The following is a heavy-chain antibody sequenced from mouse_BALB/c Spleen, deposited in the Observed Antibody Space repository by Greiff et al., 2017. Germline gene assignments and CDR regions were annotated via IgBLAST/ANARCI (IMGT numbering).Heavy chain of an antibody. CDR1: GYTFTSYW. J-gene: IGHJ4*01. CDR2: IYPGNSDT. CDR3: TRGQLGLHYAMDY. Sequence: VQLKQSGTVLARPGASVKMSCKASGYTFTSYWMHWVKQRPGQGLEWIGAIYPGNSDTSYNQKFKGKAKLTAVTSTSTAYMELSSLTNEDSAVYYCTRGQLGLHYAMDYWGQGTSVTVSS. V-gene: IGHV1-5*01. D-gene: IGHD3-1*01.